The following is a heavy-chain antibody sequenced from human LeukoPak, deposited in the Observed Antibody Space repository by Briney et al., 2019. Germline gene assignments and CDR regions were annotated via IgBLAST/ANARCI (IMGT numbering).Heavy chain of an antibody. V-gene: IGHV1-18*01. CDR3: ARDWQPHYSGGYFYYYGMDV. CDR2: ISAYNGNT. D-gene: IGHD1-26*01. CDR1: GYTFTSYG. J-gene: IGHJ6*02. Sequence: ASVKVSCKAPGYTFTSYGISWVRQAPGQGLEWMGWISAYNGNTNYAQKLQGRVTMTTDTSTSTAYMELRSLRSDDTAVYYCARDWQPHYSGGYFYYYGMDVWGQGTTVTVSS.